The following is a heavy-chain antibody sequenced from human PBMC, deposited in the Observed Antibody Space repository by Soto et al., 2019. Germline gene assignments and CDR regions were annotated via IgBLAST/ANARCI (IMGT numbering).Heavy chain of an antibody. J-gene: IGHJ6*02. CDR1: GFSLTTSGMC. D-gene: IGHD6-19*01. Sequence: PTLVNPRQTLTLTCTFSGFSLTTSGMCVSWIRQPPGKALEWLALIDWDDDKYYSTSLKTRLTISKDTSKNQVVLTMTNMDPVDTATYYCARIPRAVAAYYYYGMDVWGQGT. CDR2: IDWDDDK. V-gene: IGHV2-70*01. CDR3: ARIPRAVAAYYYYGMDV.